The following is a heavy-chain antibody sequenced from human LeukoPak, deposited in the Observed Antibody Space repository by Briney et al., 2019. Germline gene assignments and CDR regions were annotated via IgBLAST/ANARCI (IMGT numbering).Heavy chain of an antibody. CDR1: GYTFTGYY. V-gene: IGHV1-2*06. CDR3: ARDGYAGSSWYGY. Sequence: ASVKVSCKASGYTFTGYYMHWVRQAPGQGLEWMGRINPNSGGTNYAQKFQGRVTMTRDTSTSTAYMELSGLRSDDTAVYYCARDGYAGSSWYGYWGQGTLVTVSS. CDR2: INPNSGGT. D-gene: IGHD6-13*01. J-gene: IGHJ4*02.